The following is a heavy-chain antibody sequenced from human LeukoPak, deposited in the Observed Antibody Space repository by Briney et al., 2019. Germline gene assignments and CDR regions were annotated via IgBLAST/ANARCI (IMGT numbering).Heavy chain of an antibody. V-gene: IGHV3-21*01. J-gene: IGHJ6*04. Sequence: PGGSLRLSCAASGFTFSTFTMNWVRQAPGKGLEWVSSISSSSSFIYYADSVKGRFTISRDNAKNSLYLQMNSLRAEDTAVYYCAELGITMIGGVWGKGTTVTISS. CDR3: AELGITMIGGV. CDR1: GFTFSTFT. CDR2: ISSSSSFI. D-gene: IGHD3-10*02.